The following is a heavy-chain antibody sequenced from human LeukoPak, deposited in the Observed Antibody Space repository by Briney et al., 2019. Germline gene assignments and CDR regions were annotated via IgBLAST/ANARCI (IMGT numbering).Heavy chain of an antibody. V-gene: IGHV4-61*02. Sequence: SQTLSLTCTDSGGSISSGSYYWSWIRQPAGKGLEWIGRIYTSGSTNYNPSLKSRVTISVDTSKNQFSLKLSSVTAADTAVYYCARGPTYCSSSSCLQGEWGQGTLVTVSS. J-gene: IGHJ4*02. CDR1: GGSISSGSYY. D-gene: IGHD2-15*01. CDR3: ARGPTYCSSSSCLQGE. CDR2: IYTSGST.